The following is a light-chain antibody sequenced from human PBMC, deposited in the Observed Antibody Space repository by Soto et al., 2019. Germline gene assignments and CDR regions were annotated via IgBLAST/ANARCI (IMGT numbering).Light chain of an antibody. CDR1: QDIRVD. CDR3: LQDYDFPYT. V-gene: IGKV1-6*01. CDR2: AAS. J-gene: IGKJ2*01. Sequence: AIHIAHSPPSLSSSLVERVIITCRASQDIRVDVGWLQQRPGHAPNLLIYAASTLHTGVPSTFTGSGSGTDFTLTINDLQPEDVATYFCLQDYDFPYTFGQGTKVDIK.